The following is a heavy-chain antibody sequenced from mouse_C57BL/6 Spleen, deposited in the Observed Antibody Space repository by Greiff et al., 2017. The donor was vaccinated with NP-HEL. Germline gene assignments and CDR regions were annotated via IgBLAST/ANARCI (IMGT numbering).Heavy chain of an antibody. Sequence: QVQLQQPGAELVKPGASVKLSCKASGYTFTSYWMHWVKQRPGQGLEWIGMIHPNSGSTNYNEKFKSKATLTVDKSSSTAYMQLSSLTSEDSAVYYCASEVTTLYYYAMDYWGQGTSVTVSS. CDR3: ASEVTTLYYYAMDY. CDR2: IHPNSGST. V-gene: IGHV1-64*01. J-gene: IGHJ4*01. D-gene: IGHD2-1*01. CDR1: GYTFTSYW.